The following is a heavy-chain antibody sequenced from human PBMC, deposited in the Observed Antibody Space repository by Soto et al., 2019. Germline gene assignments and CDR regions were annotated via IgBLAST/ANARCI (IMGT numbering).Heavy chain of an antibody. J-gene: IGHJ5*02. CDR1: GGSISSSSYY. CDR2: IYYSGST. D-gene: IGHD3-9*01. V-gene: IGHV4-39*01. CDR3: ASLIFYDTSGVP. Sequence: SETLSLTCTVSGGSISSSSYYWGWIRQPPGKGLEWIGSIYYSGSTYYNPSLKSRVTISVDTSKNQFSLKLSSVTAADTAVYYCASLIFYDTSGVPWGQGTLVTVSS.